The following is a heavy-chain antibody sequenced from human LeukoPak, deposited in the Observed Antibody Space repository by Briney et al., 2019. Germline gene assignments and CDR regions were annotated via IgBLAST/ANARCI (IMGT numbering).Heavy chain of an antibody. V-gene: IGHV4-4*07. D-gene: IGHD4-23*01. Sequence: SETLSLTCIVSGGSISGYYWSWIRQPAGKGLEWIGRIYTSGSTNYNPSLKSRVTISVDTSKNQFSLKLSSVTAADTAVYYCARRGGHGGSFDYWGQGTLVTVSS. CDR2: IYTSGST. CDR3: ARRGGHGGSFDY. J-gene: IGHJ4*02. CDR1: GGSISGYY.